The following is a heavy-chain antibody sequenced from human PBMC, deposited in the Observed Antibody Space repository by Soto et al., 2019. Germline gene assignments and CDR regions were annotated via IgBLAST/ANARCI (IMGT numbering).Heavy chain of an antibody. CDR1: GGSLSSSNDY. J-gene: IGHJ5*02. CDR3: ARMGDFWSGPGELDP. V-gene: IGHV4-39*01. CDR2: VYYNGFT. Sequence: SETLSLTCTVAGGSLSSSNDYWAWIRQSPGKGLEWIGSVYYNGFTYYNPSLKSRVTISVDTSKNQFSLKLTSVTAADTAVYYCARMGDFWSGPGELDPWGQGTLVTVSS. D-gene: IGHD3-3*01.